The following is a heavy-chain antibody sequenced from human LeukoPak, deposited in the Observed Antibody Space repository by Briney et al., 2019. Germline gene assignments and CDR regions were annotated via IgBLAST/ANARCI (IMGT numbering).Heavy chain of an antibody. Sequence: KTSETLSLTCAVYGGSFRGYYWSWIRQSPGKGLEWIGEINQSGNIKHNPPLKSRVTISVDTSKNQFSLRLSSVTAADTAVYYCTTGPDYYNSSSYYSRYWAQGTLVTVSS. CDR2: INQSGNI. D-gene: IGHD3-22*01. V-gene: IGHV4-34*01. J-gene: IGHJ4*02. CDR1: GGSFRGYY. CDR3: TTGPDYYNSSSYYSRY.